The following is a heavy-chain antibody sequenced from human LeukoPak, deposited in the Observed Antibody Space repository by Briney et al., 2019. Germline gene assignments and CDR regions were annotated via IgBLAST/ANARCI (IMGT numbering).Heavy chain of an antibody. Sequence: SETLSLTCTVSGDSISNYFWSWIRQPAGKGLEWIGRIYAGEGAKYNPSLETRVTVSVDTSTNQLSLKLSSVTAADTAVYYCAREGYSYGYYFDCWGQGTLVTVSS. J-gene: IGHJ4*02. D-gene: IGHD5-18*01. CDR1: GDSISNYF. CDR3: AREGYSYGYYFDC. V-gene: IGHV4-4*07. CDR2: IYAGEGA.